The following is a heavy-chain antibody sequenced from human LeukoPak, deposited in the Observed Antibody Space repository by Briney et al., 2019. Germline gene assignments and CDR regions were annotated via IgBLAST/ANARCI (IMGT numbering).Heavy chain of an antibody. CDR2: IYYSGST. CDR1: GGSISSYY. V-gene: IGHV4-59*12. D-gene: IGHD1-26*01. CDR3: ASSPGGWEPLGGMGY. J-gene: IGHJ4*02. Sequence: SETLSLTCTVSGGSISSYYWSWIRQPPGKGLEWIGYIYYSGSTNYNPSLKSRVTISVDTSKNQFSLKLSSVTAADTAVYYCASSPGGWEPLGGMGYWGQGTLVTVSS.